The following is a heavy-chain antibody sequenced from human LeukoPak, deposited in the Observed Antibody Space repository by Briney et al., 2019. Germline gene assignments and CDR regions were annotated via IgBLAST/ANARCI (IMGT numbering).Heavy chain of an antibody. CDR3: ARGSPYGDYAFDI. D-gene: IGHD4-17*01. CDR2: ITSSRSHI. CDR1: GLTFNTYS. Sequence: GGSLRLSCAASGLTFNTYSMNWVRQAPGKGLEWISFITSSRSHIYYADSVKRRFTISRDNAKNSLYLQMNSLRAEDTAVYYCARGSPYGDYAFDIWGQGTMVTVSS. J-gene: IGHJ3*02. V-gene: IGHV3-21*05.